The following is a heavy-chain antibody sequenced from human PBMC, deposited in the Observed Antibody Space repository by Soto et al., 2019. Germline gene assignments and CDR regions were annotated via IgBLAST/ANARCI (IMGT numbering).Heavy chain of an antibody. Sequence: QVQLVQSGAEVKKPGASVKVSCKASGYIFTSYGINWVRQAPGQGLKWMGWMSGYNGDTQYAQKLQGRVTMTTDTSTSTAYMELRSLRSDDTAVYYCARSGSGAAYYYYGLDVWGQGTTVTVSS. J-gene: IGHJ6*02. CDR1: GYIFTSYG. CDR3: ARSGSGAAYYYYGLDV. CDR2: MSGYNGDT. V-gene: IGHV1-18*04. D-gene: IGHD6-25*01.